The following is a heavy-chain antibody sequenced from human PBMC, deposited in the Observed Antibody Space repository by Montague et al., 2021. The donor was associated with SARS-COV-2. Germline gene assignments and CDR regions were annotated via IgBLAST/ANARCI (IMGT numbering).Heavy chain of an antibody. Sequence: PALVKPTQTLTLICTFSGFSITTSTMGVGWIRQPPGKALEWHALSCWXXXNRYSPSLKSRLTITKDTFKDQVVLRMTKMDPVDTATYYRVHYASGSYYFHYWGQGTLVTVSS. CDR2: SCWXXXN. D-gene: IGHD3-10*01. V-gene: IGHV2-5*02. CDR3: VHYASGSYYFHY. J-gene: IGHJ4*02. CDR1: GFSITTSTMG.